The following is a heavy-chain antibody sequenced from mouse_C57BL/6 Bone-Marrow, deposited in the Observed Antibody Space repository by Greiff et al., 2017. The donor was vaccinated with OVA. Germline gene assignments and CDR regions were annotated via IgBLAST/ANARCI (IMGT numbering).Heavy chain of an antibody. J-gene: IGHJ3*01. Sequence: EVQRVESGGGLVQPGGSLKLSCAASGFTFSDYYMSWVRQTPETRLEWVAYLSHGGGSTYYPDTVKGRFTISRDNAKNTLYLQMSRLKSEDTAMYYCARGLASFAYGGQGTRVTVSA. V-gene: IGHV5-12*01. CDR3: ARGLASFAY. CDR1: GFTFSDYY. CDR2: LSHGGGST.